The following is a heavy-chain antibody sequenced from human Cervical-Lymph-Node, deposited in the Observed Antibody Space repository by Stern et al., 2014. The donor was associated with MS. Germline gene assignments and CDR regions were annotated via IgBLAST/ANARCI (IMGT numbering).Heavy chain of an antibody. Sequence: QVQLQESGPGLVKPSGTLSLTCAVSGGSITSGNWWSWVRQPPGKGLEWIGEIYRSGSTNYNPSLKSRVTISVDQSKNQFSLKLTSVTAADTAVFYCARNGDRILDFWGQGTLVTVSS. J-gene: IGHJ4*02. CDR3: ARNGDRILDF. D-gene: IGHD4-17*01. V-gene: IGHV4-4*02. CDR2: IYRSGST. CDR1: GGSITSGNW.